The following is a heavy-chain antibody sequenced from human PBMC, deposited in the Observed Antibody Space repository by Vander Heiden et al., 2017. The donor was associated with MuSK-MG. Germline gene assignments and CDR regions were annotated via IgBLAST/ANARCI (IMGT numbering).Heavy chain of an antibody. J-gene: IGHJ4*02. Sequence: QLQQWGAGLLKPSETLSLTCAVYGGSFSGYYWNWIRQPPGKGLEWIGEINHSGSTNYNPSLKSRVTISVDTSKNQFSLKLSSVTAADTAVYYCARGSKEDTGMVTADFDYWGQGTLVTVSS. D-gene: IGHD5-18*01. CDR2: INHSGST. CDR1: GGSFSGYY. CDR3: ARGSKEDTGMVTADFDY. V-gene: IGHV4-34*01.